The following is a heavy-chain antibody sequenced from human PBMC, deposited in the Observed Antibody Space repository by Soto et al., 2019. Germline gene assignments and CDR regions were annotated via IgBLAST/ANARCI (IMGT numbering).Heavy chain of an antibody. Sequence: QVQLVQSGAEVKKPGSSVKVSCKASGGTFSSYTISWVRQAPGQGLEWMGRIIPILGIANYAQKFQGRVTIAADKSTSTAYMELSSLRSEDTAVYYCARSGVGTNADYWGQGPLVTVSS. J-gene: IGHJ4*02. CDR1: GGTFSSYT. CDR2: IIPILGIA. D-gene: IGHD2-2*01. CDR3: ARSGVGTNADY. V-gene: IGHV1-69*02.